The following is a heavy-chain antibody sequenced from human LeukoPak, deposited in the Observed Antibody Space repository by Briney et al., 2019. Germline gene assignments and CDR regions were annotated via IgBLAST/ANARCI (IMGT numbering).Heavy chain of an antibody. J-gene: IGHJ4*02. CDR1: GYTLTELS. Sequence: ASVTVSCKVSGYTLTELSMHWVRQAPGKGLEWMGGFDPEDGETIYAQKFQGRVTMTEDTSTDTAYMELSSLRSEDTAVYYCATRYSGSYGFDYWGQGTLVTVSS. CDR2: FDPEDGET. V-gene: IGHV1-24*01. D-gene: IGHD1-26*01. CDR3: ATRYSGSYGFDY.